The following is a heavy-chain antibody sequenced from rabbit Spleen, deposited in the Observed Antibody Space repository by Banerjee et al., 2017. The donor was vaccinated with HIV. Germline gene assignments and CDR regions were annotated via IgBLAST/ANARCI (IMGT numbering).Heavy chain of an antibody. CDR2: IDGGPSSFT. CDR1: GGSFSSSSY. D-gene: IGHD4-1*01. CDR3: VRDRHSGGWGVPLYYFNL. V-gene: IGHV1S40*01. J-gene: IGHJ4*01. Sequence: QALVESGGDLVKPGAALTLPCIASGGSFSSSSYICWCRHHPAEGLEWIACIDGGPSSFTYCASWAKGRFTISKTSSTTVTLQMNSLTAADTASYFCVRDRHSGGWGVPLYYFNLWGPGTLVTVS.